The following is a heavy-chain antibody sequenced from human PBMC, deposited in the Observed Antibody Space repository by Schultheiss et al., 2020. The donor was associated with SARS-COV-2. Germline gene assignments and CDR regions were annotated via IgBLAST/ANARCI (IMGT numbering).Heavy chain of an antibody. J-gene: IGHJ6*02. CDR2: MNPKSGNT. CDR3: ASRGSDSSSWYYYYGMDV. Sequence: ASVKVSCKASGYTFTNYEINWVRQATGQGLEWMGWMNPKSGNTGYAQKFQGRVTITADESTSTAYMELSSLRSEDTAVYYCASRGSDSSSWYYYYGMDVWGQGTTVTVSS. V-gene: IGHV1-8*01. D-gene: IGHD6-13*01. CDR1: GYTFTNYE.